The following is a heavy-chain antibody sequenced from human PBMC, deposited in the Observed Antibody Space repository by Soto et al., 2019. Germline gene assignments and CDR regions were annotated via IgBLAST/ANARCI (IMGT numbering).Heavy chain of an antibody. V-gene: IGHV4-4*07. CDR2: IYGSGRT. CDR3: ARDFDVNTAVDYWYFDL. J-gene: IGHJ2*01. CDR1: GGSTTNYY. Sequence: QVPLQESSPGLVKPSETLSLTFTVSGGSTTNYYWSWLRQPAGKGLEYIGRIYGSGRTNYNPSLKSRVTMSVSLNQMSLVLTSVTDADTAVYYCARDFDVNTAVDYWYFDLWGRGALVTVSS. D-gene: IGHD5-18*01.